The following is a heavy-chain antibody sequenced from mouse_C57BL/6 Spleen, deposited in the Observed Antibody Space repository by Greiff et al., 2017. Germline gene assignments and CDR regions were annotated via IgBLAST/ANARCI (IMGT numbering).Heavy chain of an antibody. V-gene: IGHV1-55*01. Sequence: VQLQQPGAELVKPGASVKMSCKASGYTFTSYWITWVKQRPGQGLEWIGDIYPGSGSTNYNEKFKSKATLTVDTSSSTAYMQLSSLTSEDSAVYYGAREYDYAPYAMDYWGQGTSVTVSS. CDR3: AREYDYAPYAMDY. J-gene: IGHJ4*01. D-gene: IGHD1-1*01. CDR1: GYTFTSYW. CDR2: IYPGSGST.